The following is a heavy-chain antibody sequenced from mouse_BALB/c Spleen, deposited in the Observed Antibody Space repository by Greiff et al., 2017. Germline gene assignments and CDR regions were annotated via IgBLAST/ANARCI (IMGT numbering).Heavy chain of an antibody. J-gene: IGHJ2*01. CDR1: GYTFTSYY. V-gene: IGHV1-53*01. Sequence: QVQLQQSGAELVKPGASVKLSCKASGYTFTSYYMYWVKQRPGQGLEWIGEINPSNGGTNFNEKFKSKATLTVDKSSSTAYMQLSSLTSEDTAVYYCNEYGNYHYFDYWGQGTTLTVSS. CDR3: NEYGNYHYFDY. CDR2: INPSNGGT. D-gene: IGHD2-10*02.